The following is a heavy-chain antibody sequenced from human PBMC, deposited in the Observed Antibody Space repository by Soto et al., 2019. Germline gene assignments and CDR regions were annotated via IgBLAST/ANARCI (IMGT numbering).Heavy chain of an antibody. CDR3: AKVRPRRTSGYFFEY. Sequence: PGESLKISCAASGFTFSTYAMAWVRQAPGKGLEWVSGVSASGLNTDYADPVKGRFYISRDNSKNTVSLHMNSLRAEDTALYYCAKVRPRRTSGYFFEYWGQGTPVTVSS. J-gene: IGHJ4*02. V-gene: IGHV3-23*01. CDR1: GFTFSTYA. CDR2: VSASGLNT. D-gene: IGHD1-1*01.